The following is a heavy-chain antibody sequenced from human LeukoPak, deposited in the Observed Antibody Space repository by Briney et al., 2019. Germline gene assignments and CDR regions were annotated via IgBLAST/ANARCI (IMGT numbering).Heavy chain of an antibody. CDR1: GFTLSRYA. J-gene: IGHJ5*02. D-gene: IGHD2-2*02. Sequence: GGSLRLSCAASGFTLSRYAMNWVRQVPGKGLEWVSSIYNYGGSRNYADSVKGRFTISRDNSKNTLYLQMNSLRVEDTVIYYCAKGGRECSSTTCYTLYNWFDPWGQGTLVTVSS. CDR2: IYNYGGSR. CDR3: AKGGRECSSTTCYTLYNWFDP. V-gene: IGHV3-23*01.